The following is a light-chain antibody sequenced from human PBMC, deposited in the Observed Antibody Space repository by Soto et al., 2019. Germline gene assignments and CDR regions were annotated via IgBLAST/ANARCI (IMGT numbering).Light chain of an antibody. CDR2: EGS. V-gene: IGLV2-23*01. CDR3: CSYAGSSTVV. Sequence: QSALTQPASVSGSPGQSITISCTGTSSDVGSYNLVSWYQQHPGKAPKLMIYEGSKRPSGVSNRFSGSKSGNTASLTISWLQAEDVADYYCCSYAGSSTVVFGGGTKLTVL. J-gene: IGLJ2*01. CDR1: SSDVGSYNL.